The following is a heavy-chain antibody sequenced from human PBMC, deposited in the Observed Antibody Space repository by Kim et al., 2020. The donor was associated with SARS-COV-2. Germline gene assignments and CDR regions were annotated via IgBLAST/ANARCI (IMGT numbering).Heavy chain of an antibody. CDR2: VSYNFYT. V-gene: IGHV4-39*01. Sequence: SETLSLTCSVSGQSITDTSSFWVRVAQAPGAGLEWVVCVSYNFYTYYNPALKSLVVASVNLSTNQFSLRHHPLNASDAALYFCARLVSLWNTF. CDR1: GQSITDTSSF. J-gene: IGHJ3*01. D-gene: IGHD1-1*01. CDR3: ARLVSLWNTF.